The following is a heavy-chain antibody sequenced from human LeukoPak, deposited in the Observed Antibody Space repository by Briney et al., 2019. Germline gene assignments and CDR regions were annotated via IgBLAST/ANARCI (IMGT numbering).Heavy chain of an antibody. Sequence: PGRFLRLSCAASGFTFSSYAMHWVRQAPGKGLEWVAVISYDGSNKYYADYVKGRFTISRDNSKNTLYLQMNSLRAEDTAVYYCARERLAAAGNYYYGMDVWGQGATVTVSS. V-gene: IGHV3-30*04. J-gene: IGHJ6*02. D-gene: IGHD6-13*01. CDR3: ARERLAAAGNYYYGMDV. CDR2: ISYDGSNK. CDR1: GFTFSSYA.